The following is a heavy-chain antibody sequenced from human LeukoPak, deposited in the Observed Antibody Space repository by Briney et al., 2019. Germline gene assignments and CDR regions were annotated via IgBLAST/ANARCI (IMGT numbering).Heavy chain of an antibody. V-gene: IGHV3-23*01. CDR2: ISGSGGTT. J-gene: IGHJ5*02. CDR3: AKDRYSNYGNWFDP. Sequence: PGGSLRLSCAASGFTFNSYAMNWVRQAPGKGLEWVSGISGSGGTTYYADSVKGRFTISRDNPKNTLYLQMNSLRAEDTAVNYCAKDRYSNYGNWFDPWGQGTLVTVFS. CDR1: GFTFNSYA. D-gene: IGHD4-11*01.